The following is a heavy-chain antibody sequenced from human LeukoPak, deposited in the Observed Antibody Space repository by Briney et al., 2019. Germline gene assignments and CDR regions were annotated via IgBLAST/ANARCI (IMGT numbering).Heavy chain of an antibody. D-gene: IGHD3-10*01. CDR3: ARRKLWFGGAAFDI. V-gene: IGHV4-30-2*01. Sequence: SETLSLTCTISGGSISSGGYYWSWIRQPPGKGLEWIGYIYHSGSTYYNPSLKSRVTISVDTSKNQFSLKLSSVTAADTAVYYCARRKLWFGGAAFDIWGQGTMVTVSS. CDR1: GGSISSGGYY. J-gene: IGHJ3*02. CDR2: IYHSGST.